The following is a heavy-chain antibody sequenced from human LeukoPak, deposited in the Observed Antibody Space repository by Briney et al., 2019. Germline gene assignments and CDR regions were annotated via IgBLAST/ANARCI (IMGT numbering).Heavy chain of an antibody. CDR3: ARRKGYSYGFPNYFDY. CDR2: INHSGST. CDR1: GGSFSGYY. J-gene: IGHJ4*02. D-gene: IGHD5-18*01. Sequence: SETLSLTCAVYGGSFSGYYWSWIRQPPRKGLEWIGEINHSGSTNYNPSLKSRVTISVDTSKNQFSLKLSSVTAADTAVYYCARRKGYSYGFPNYFDYWGQGTLVTVSS. V-gene: IGHV4-34*01.